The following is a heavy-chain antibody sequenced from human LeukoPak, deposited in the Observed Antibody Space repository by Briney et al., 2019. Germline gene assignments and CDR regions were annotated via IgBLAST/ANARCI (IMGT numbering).Heavy chain of an antibody. D-gene: IGHD7-27*01. J-gene: IGHJ4*02. CDR3: AKDEAHTGEQDC. CDR2: IYSGGTT. V-gene: IGHV3-53*01. Sequence: GGSLRLSCAASGFTLSNNYMSWVRQAPGKGLEWVSIIYSGGTTYSADSVKGRFTISRDNSKNTLYLQMNSLRAEDTAVYYCAKDEAHTGEQDCWGQGTLVTVS. CDR1: GFTLSNNY.